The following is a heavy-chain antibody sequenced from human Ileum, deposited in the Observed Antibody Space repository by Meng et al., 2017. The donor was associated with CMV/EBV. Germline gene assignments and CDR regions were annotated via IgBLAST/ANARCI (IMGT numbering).Heavy chain of an antibody. V-gene: IGHV4-39*07. CDR1: DGSISRSTYY. CDR3: ARGVYSYDAS. D-gene: IGHD5-18*01. J-gene: IGHJ4*02. Sequence: QLELQQAVPGHATPSVTLSLTGTVSDGSISRSTYYWGWIRQPPGKGLEWIGSIYSTGSTYYNPSLKSRLTISIDTSNNQFSLKLTXXXXADTXXXYCARGVYSYDASWGQGTLVTVSS. CDR2: IYSTGST.